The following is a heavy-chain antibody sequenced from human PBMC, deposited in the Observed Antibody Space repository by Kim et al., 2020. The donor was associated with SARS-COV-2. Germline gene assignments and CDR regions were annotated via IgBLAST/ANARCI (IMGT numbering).Heavy chain of an antibody. D-gene: IGHD2-2*01. J-gene: IGHJ6*02. CDR2: ISYDGSNK. Sequence: GGSLRLSCAASGFTFSSYGMHWVRQAPGKGLEWVAVISYDGSNKYYADSVKGRFTISRDNSKNTLYLQMNSLRAEDTAVYYCANSIVVVPAAKYGMDVWGQGTTVTVSS. V-gene: IGHV3-30*18. CDR3: ANSIVVVPAAKYGMDV. CDR1: GFTFSSYG.